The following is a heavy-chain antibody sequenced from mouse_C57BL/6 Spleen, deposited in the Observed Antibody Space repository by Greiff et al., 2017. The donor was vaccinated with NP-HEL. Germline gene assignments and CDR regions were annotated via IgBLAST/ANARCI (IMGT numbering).Heavy chain of an antibody. V-gene: IGHV5-4*01. CDR3: ARDREVTTRYFDY. CDR2: ISDGGSYT. D-gene: IGHD2-2*01. CDR1: GFTFSSYA. Sequence: EVQLMESGGGLVKPGGSLKLSCAASGFTFSSYAMSWVRQTPEKRLEWVATISDGGSYTYYPDNVKGRFTISRDNAKNNLYLQMSHLKSEDTAMYYCARDREVTTRYFDYWGQGTTLTVSS. J-gene: IGHJ2*01.